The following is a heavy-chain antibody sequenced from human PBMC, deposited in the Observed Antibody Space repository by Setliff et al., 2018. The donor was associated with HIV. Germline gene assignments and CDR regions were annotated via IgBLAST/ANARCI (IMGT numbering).Heavy chain of an antibody. CDR1: GGSINRSNYY. J-gene: IGHJ4*02. V-gene: IGHV4-39*01. Sequence: LSLTCTVPGGSINRSNYYWGWIRQPPGKGREWIGTIYYTGCTYYDPSLKSRVTISLDTSKNEVFLTLSSVTAPDTAIYYCARQTWEYYDTLTGYYRSPKNFDSWGQGTLVTVSS. CDR3: ARQTWEYYDTLTGYYRSPKNFDS. D-gene: IGHD3-9*01. CDR2: IYYTGCT.